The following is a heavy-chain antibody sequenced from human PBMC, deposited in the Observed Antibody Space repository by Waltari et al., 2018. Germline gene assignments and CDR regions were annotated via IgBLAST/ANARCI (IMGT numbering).Heavy chain of an antibody. J-gene: IGHJ4*02. CDR1: GFTFSSYW. CDR2: INSDGSST. Sequence: EVQLVESGGCLVQPGGSLRLSCAASGFTFSSYWMHCVRQAPGKGLVWVSRINSDGSSTSYADSVKGRFTISRDNAKNTLYLQMNSLRAEDTAVYYCARNSGSGWIDYWGQGTLVTVSS. CDR3: ARNSGSGWIDY. D-gene: IGHD1-26*01. V-gene: IGHV3-74*01.